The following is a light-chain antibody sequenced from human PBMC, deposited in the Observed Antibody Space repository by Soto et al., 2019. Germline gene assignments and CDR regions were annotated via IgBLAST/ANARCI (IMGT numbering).Light chain of an antibody. CDR1: QSVSSY. J-gene: IGKJ5*01. CDR2: GAS. Sequence: EIVLTQSPATLSLSPGERASLSCRASQSVSSYLAWYQQKPGQAPRLLIYGASARATGIPARFTGSGFGTEFTLTISSLQSEDFAVYYCQQYNNWPPITFGQGTRLEIK. CDR3: QQYNNWPPIT. V-gene: IGKV3-15*01.